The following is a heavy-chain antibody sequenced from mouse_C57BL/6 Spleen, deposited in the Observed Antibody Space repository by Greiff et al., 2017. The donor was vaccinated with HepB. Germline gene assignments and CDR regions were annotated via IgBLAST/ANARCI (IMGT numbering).Heavy chain of an antibody. V-gene: IGHV5-6*01. CDR3: ARLGNSFDY. CDR2: ISSGGSYT. J-gene: IGHJ2*01. Sequence: EVKLVESGGDLVKPGGSLKLSCAASGFTFSSYGMSWVRQTPDKRLEWVATISSGGSYTYYPDSVKGRFTISRDNAKNTLYLQMSSLKSEDTAMYYCARLGNSFDYWGQGTTLTVSS. D-gene: IGHD2-1*01. CDR1: GFTFSSYG.